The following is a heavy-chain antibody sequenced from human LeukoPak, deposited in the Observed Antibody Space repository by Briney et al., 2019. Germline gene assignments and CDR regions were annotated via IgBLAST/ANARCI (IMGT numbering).Heavy chain of an antibody. Sequence: ASVKVSCKASGYTFTSSGISWVRQAPGEGLEWMGWINAYNGNTNYAQNLQGRLTMTTDTSTNSACMELRSLRSDDTAVYYCARDGTRGYSYGSDYWGQGTLATVSS. CDR2: INAYNGNT. CDR3: ARDGTRGYSYGSDY. D-gene: IGHD5-18*01. V-gene: IGHV1-18*01. CDR1: GYTFTSSG. J-gene: IGHJ4*02.